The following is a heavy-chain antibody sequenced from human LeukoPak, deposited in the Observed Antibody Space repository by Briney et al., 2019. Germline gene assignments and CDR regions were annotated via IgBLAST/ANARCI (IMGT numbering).Heavy chain of an antibody. CDR2: IWYDGSNK. Sequence: GGSLRLSCAPSGFTFSSYGMHWVRHAPDKGPEWVAVIWYDGSNKYYADSVKGPFTISRDNSKNTLYLQMNSLRAEDTAVYYCAVPCSSGWYQLDYWGQGTLVTVSS. CDR3: AVPCSSGWYQLDY. V-gene: IGHV3-33*01. D-gene: IGHD6-19*01. J-gene: IGHJ4*02. CDR1: GFTFSSYG.